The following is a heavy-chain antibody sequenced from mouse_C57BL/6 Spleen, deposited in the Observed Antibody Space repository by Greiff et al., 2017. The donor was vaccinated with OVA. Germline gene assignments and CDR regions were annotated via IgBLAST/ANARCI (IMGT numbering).Heavy chain of an antibody. J-gene: IGHJ2*01. Sequence: VQLQQPGAELVKPGASVKLSCKASGYTFTSYWMHWVKQRPGQGLEWIGMIHPNSGSTNYNEKFKSKATLTVDKSSSTAYMQLSSLTSEDSAVYFCAPDSAGDRDTVNWGESAPLTVSP. CDR2: IHPNSGST. CDR3: APDSAGDRDTVN. D-gene: IGHD3-2*01. CDR1: GYTFTSYW. V-gene: IGHV1-64*01.